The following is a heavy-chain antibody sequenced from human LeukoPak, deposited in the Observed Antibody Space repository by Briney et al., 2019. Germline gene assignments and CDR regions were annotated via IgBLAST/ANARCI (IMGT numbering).Heavy chain of an antibody. CDR3: AKDIRRIVLLDAFDI. V-gene: IGHV3-9*01. J-gene: IGHJ3*02. CDR1: GFTFDDYA. D-gene: IGHD3-10*01. Sequence: PGGSLRLSCAVSGFTFDDYAMHWVRQAPGKGLEWVSGISWNSGSIGYADSVKGRFTISRDNAKNSLYLQMNSLRAEDTALYYCAKDIRRIVLLDAFDIWGQGTMVTVSS. CDR2: ISWNSGSI.